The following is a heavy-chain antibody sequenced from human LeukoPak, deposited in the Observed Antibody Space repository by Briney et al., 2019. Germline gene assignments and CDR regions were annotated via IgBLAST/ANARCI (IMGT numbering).Heavy chain of an antibody. J-gene: IGHJ4*02. Sequence: GGSLRLSCAASGFTFSDYYMSWIRQAPGKGLEWVSYISSSSSYTNYADSVKGRFTISRDNAKNSLYLQMNSLRAEDTAVYYCARDNPQDQGGSGSYPPLSYWGQGTLVTVSS. CDR2: ISSSSSYT. CDR1: GFTFSDYY. D-gene: IGHD3-10*01. V-gene: IGHV3-11*06. CDR3: ARDNPQDQGGSGSYPPLSY.